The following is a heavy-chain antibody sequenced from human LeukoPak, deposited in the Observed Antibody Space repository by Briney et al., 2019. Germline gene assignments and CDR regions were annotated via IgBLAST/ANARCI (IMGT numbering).Heavy chain of an antibody. J-gene: IGHJ4*02. CDR1: GFTFSTYW. V-gene: IGHV3-74*01. CDR3: AKLGLYCSGGYCYSQYYFDY. D-gene: IGHD2-15*01. Sequence: GGSLRLSCAASGFTFSTYWMHWVRQAPGKGLVWVSRINSDGSNTNYADSVKGRFTISRDNAKNTLFLQMNSLRAEDTAAYYCAKLGLYCSGGYCYSQYYFDYWGQGTLVTVSS. CDR2: INSDGSNT.